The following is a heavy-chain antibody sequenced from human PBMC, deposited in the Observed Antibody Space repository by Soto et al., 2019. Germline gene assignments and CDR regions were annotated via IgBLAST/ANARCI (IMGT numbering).Heavy chain of an antibody. CDR3: ARGIDYYDSSGYYYGNDAFDI. V-gene: IGHV1-18*01. Sequence: QVQLVQSGAEVKKPGASVKVSCKASGYTFTSYGISWVRQAPGQGLEWMGWISAHNGNTNYAQKLQGRVTMTTDTSTSTAYMELRSLRSDDTAVYYCARGIDYYDSSGYYYGNDAFDIWGQGTMVTVSS. CDR2: ISAHNGNT. J-gene: IGHJ3*02. CDR1: GYTFTSYG. D-gene: IGHD3-22*01.